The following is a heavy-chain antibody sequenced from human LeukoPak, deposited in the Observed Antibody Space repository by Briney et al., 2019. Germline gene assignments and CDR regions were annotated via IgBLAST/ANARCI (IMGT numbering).Heavy chain of an antibody. V-gene: IGHV3-7*01. CDR2: IKQDGSEN. CDR1: GFTLSSYR. J-gene: IGHJ4*02. D-gene: IGHD4-17*01. CDR3: ARGSTTVTV. Sequence: GGSLRLSCAASGFTLSSYRMSWVRQAPGKGLEWVANIKQDGSENYYVDSVKGRFTISRDNGKNSLYLQMNSLRAEDTAVYYCARGSTTVTVWGQGTLVTVSS.